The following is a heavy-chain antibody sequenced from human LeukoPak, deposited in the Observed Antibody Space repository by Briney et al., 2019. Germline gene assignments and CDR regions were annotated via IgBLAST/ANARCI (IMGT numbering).Heavy chain of an antibody. V-gene: IGHV4-59*01. Sequence: SETLSLTCTVSGGSISNYYWSWIRQPPGKGLECIGYIYYSGSTNYNPSLKSRVSISVDASKKQFSLKLTSVTAADTAMYYCARGGYCSSSSCYGDDAFDIWGQGTIVTVSS. CDR3: ARGGYCSSSSCYGDDAFDI. J-gene: IGHJ3*02. CDR1: GGSISNYY. D-gene: IGHD2-2*01. CDR2: IYYSGST.